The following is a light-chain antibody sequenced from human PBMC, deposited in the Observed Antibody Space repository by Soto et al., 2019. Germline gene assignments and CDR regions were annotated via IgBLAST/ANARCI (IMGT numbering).Light chain of an antibody. J-gene: IGLJ3*02. CDR2: DTH. V-gene: IGLV7-46*01. CDR1: TGAVTTGHF. Sequence: QAVVTQEPSLTVSPGGTVTLTCGSSTGAVTTGHFPYWFQQKPGQAPRTLIYDTHNRHSWTPARFSGSLLGGRAALNLSGALPEDEAEYFCFLSYVGDQWVFGGGTKLTVL. CDR3: FLSYVGDQWV.